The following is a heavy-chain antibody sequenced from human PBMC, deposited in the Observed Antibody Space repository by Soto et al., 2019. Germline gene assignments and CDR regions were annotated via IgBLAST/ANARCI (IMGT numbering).Heavy chain of an antibody. Sequence: QVQLVQSGAEVKKPGASVKVSCKASGYTFTAYYMHWLRQAPGQGLEWMGWINPNSGGTKYAQKFQGRVTMTNDTSISTAYMELSRLGSEDTAVYYCARGDFDSSANYYAGWFDPWGQGTLVTVSS. J-gene: IGHJ5*02. CDR1: GYTFTAYY. D-gene: IGHD3-22*01. V-gene: IGHV1-2*02. CDR2: INPNSGGT. CDR3: ARGDFDSSANYYAGWFDP.